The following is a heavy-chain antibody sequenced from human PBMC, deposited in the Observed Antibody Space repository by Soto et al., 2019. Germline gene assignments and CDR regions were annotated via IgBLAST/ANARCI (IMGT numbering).Heavy chain of an antibody. Sequence: GASVKVSCKASGGTFSSYTMSWVRQAPGQRLEWMGRIIPILGIANYAQKFQGRVTITADKSTSTAYMELSSLRSEDTAVYYCARGDGEGAAIGYYYYGMDVWGQGTTLTVSS. CDR1: GGTFSSYT. CDR2: IIPILGIA. J-gene: IGHJ6*02. D-gene: IGHD2-2*02. V-gene: IGHV1-69*02. CDR3: ARGDGEGAAIGYYYYGMDV.